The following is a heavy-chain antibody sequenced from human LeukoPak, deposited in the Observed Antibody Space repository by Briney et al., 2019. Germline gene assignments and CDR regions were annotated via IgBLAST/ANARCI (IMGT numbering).Heavy chain of an antibody. CDR2: INHSGST. V-gene: IGHV4-34*01. J-gene: IGHJ6*02. D-gene: IGHD3-10*01. CDR1: GGSFSGYY. CDR3: ARGRSGLLWFGELLLDYYYGMDV. Sequence: SETLSLTCAVYGGSFSGYYWSWIRQPPGKGLEWIGEINHSGSTNYNPSLKSRVTISVDTSKNQFSLKLSSVTAADTAVYYCARGRSGLLWFGELLLDYYYGMDVWGQGTTVTVSS.